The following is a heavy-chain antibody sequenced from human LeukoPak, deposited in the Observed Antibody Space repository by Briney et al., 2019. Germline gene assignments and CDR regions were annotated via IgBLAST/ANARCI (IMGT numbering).Heavy chain of an antibody. Sequence: GGSLRLSCAASGFTFAEYTMHWVRQAPGKGLEWVANIKQDGSEKNYVDSVKGRFTISRDNAKNSLYLQMNNLRAEDTAIYYCARDYGDSYHYGMDVWGQGTTVTVSS. D-gene: IGHD4-17*01. CDR3: ARDYGDSYHYGMDV. CDR1: GFTFAEYT. V-gene: IGHV3-7*01. J-gene: IGHJ6*02. CDR2: IKQDGSEK.